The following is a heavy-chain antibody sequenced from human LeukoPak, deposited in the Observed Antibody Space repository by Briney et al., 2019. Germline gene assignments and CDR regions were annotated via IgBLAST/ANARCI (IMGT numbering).Heavy chain of an antibody. CDR1: GGSIGGSGSF. CDR3: GSGYFGSYFDY. J-gene: IGHJ4*02. CDR2: FHSSGST. D-gene: IGHD3-22*01. Sequence: SETLSLTCTVSGGSIGGSGSFWGWIRQPPGKGLEWIGSFHSSGSTFYSPSLKSRVTISVDTSKNQFSLKLRSVTAADTAVCYCGSGYFGSYFDYWGQGTLVTVSS. V-gene: IGHV4-39*07.